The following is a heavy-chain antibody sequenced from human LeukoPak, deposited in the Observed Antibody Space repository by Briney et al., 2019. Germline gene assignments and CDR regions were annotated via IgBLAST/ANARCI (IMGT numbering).Heavy chain of an antibody. CDR3: AREGMGTTFSAWFEP. J-gene: IGHJ5*02. CDR1: GGLISISTYY. V-gene: IGHV4-39*07. CDR2: IYYSGTT. D-gene: IGHD1-7*01. Sequence: PSETLSLTCTVSGGLISISTYYWGWIRQPPGKGLEWIGSIYYSGTTHYNPSLKSRVTIAVDTSKNQFSLKLISVTAADTAVYYCAREGMGTTFSAWFEPWGQGTLVTVSS.